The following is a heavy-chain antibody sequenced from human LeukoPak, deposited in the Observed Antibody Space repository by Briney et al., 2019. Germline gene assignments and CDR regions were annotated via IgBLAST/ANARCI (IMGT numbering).Heavy chain of an antibody. CDR3: ARDPPPSLAAADDY. Sequence: ASVKVSCTASGYTFTGYYMHWVRQAPGQGLEWMGRINPNSGGTNYAQKFQGRVTMTRDTSISTASMELSRLRSDHTAVYYCARDPPPSLAAADDYWGQGTLVTVSS. D-gene: IGHD6-13*01. CDR2: INPNSGGT. J-gene: IGHJ4*02. CDR1: GYTFTGYY. V-gene: IGHV1-2*06.